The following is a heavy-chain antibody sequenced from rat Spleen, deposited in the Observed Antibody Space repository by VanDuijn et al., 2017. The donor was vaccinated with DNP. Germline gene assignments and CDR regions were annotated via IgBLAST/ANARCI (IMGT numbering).Heavy chain of an antibody. J-gene: IGHJ4*01. D-gene: IGHD1-12*02. CDR1: GFTFNNYW. V-gene: IGHV5-31*01. CDR2: ITNTGGST. Sequence: EVQLVESGGGLVQPGRSLKLSCVASGFTFNNYWMTWIRQAPGKGLEWVASITNTGGSTYYPDSVKGRFTISRDNAKSTLYLQMNSLRSEDTATYYCTRFYYYDGDYVMDAWGQGASVTVSS. CDR3: TRFYYYDGDYVMDA.